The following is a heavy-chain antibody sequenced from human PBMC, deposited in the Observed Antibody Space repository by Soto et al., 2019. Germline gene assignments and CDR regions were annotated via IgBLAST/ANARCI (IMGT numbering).Heavy chain of an antibody. Sequence: QVQLVQSGAEVKKPGSSVKVSCRASGGTFSNYAISWVRQAPGQGLEWMGGIVPAFGTPNYAQNLQGRNTITADDSTTTVYMDLSSLRSEDTAVYYCARGATIFGVAAYSYYEMEVWGQGTTVTVSS. D-gene: IGHD3-3*01. CDR3: ARGATIFGVAAYSYYEMEV. V-gene: IGHV1-69*01. CDR2: IVPAFGTP. J-gene: IGHJ6*02. CDR1: GGTFSNYA.